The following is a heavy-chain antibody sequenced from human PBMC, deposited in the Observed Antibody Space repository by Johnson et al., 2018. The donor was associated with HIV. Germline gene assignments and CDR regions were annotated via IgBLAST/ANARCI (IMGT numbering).Heavy chain of an antibody. CDR1: GFTFDDYA. Sequence: VQLVESGGGLVQPGRSLRLSCAASGFTFDDYAMHWVRQAPGKGLEWVSGITGGGGSTYYAESVKGRSTISRDNSKNTLYLQMNSLRAEDTAVYYCAKDQWSSSWTNDAFDIWGPGTIVTVSS. CDR3: AKDQWSSSWTNDAFDI. J-gene: IGHJ3*02. V-gene: IGHV3-23*04. D-gene: IGHD6-13*01. CDR2: ITGGGGST.